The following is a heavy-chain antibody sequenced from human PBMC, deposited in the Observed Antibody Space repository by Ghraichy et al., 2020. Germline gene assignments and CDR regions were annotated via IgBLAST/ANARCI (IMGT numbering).Heavy chain of an antibody. CDR1: GFTFSYYW. J-gene: IGHJ4*02. Sequence: GGSLRLSCAASGFTFSYYWMHWVRQAPGKGLVWVSGIDSDGMTTSYADSVKGRFTISRDNAKNTLFLQMNSLRAEDTAVYFCARVRSRGYYYGDFDYWAQGSLVTVSS. D-gene: IGHD5-18*01. V-gene: IGHV3-74*01. CDR2: IDSDGMTT. CDR3: ARVRSRGYYYGDFDY.